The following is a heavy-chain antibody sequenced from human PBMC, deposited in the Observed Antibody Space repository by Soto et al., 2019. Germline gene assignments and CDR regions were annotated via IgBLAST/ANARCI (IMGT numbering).Heavy chain of an antibody. V-gene: IGHV4-34*01. D-gene: IGHD3-10*01. CDR2: INDSGNI. J-gene: IGHJ6*03. Sequence: QVQLQQWGAGLLKPSETLSLTCAVYGGSFSGYQWTWIRQTPGKGPEWIGEINDSGNINYNPSLKGRVTILLDTPKKQISLRLSSVTAADSAVYYCARGLILWFGELSRRGGYYYYMDVWGKGTTVTVSS. CDR1: GGSFSGYQ. CDR3: ARGLILWFGELSRRGGYYYYMDV.